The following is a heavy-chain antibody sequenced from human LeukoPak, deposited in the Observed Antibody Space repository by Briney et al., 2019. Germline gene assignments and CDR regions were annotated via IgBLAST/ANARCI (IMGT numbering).Heavy chain of an antibody. Sequence: PGGSLRLSCAASGFTVSSNYMSWIRQPPGKGLEWIGEINHSGSTNYNPSLKSRVTISVDTSKNQFSLKLSSVTAADTAVYYCARGNRRPARHDYWGQGTLVTVSS. CDR2: INHSGST. CDR1: GFTVSSNY. D-gene: IGHD1-14*01. CDR3: ARGNRRPARHDY. J-gene: IGHJ4*02. V-gene: IGHV4-34*01.